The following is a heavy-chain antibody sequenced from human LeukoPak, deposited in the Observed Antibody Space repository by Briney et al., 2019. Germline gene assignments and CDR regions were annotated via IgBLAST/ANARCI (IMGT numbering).Heavy chain of an antibody. D-gene: IGHD2-21*02. CDR2: ISSSSSYI. CDR3: ASARVVTSTPDY. V-gene: IGHV3-21*01. CDR1: GFTFSSYS. Sequence: GGSLRLSRAASGFTFSSYSMNWVRQAPGKGLEWVSSISSSSSYIYYADSVKGRFTISRDNAKNSLYLQMNSLRAEDTAVYYCASARVVTSTPDYWGQGTLVTVSS. J-gene: IGHJ4*02.